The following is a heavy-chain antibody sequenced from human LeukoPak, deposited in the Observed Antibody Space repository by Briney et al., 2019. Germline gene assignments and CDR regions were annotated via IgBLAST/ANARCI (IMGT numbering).Heavy chain of an antibody. V-gene: IGHV4-39*01. CDR3: ARHGSGWYDFDY. Sequence: PSETLSLTCTVSGGSISSSIYYWGWIRQPPGKGLEWIESIYYSGSTYYNPSLKSRVTISVDTSYYQQFSLKVSSVTAADTAVYYCARHGSGWYDFDYWGQGTLVTVSS. J-gene: IGHJ4*02. D-gene: IGHD6-19*01. CDR2: IYYSGST. CDR1: GGSISSSIYY.